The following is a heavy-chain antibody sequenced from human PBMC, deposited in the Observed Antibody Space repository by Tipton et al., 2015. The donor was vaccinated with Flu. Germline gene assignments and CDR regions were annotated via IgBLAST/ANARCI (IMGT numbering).Heavy chain of an antibody. CDR3: ARALRTTGFDY. D-gene: IGHD1-1*01. V-gene: IGHV4-39*07. CDR1: GGSISTSGYY. CDR2: INHSGDT. Sequence: TLSLTCTVSGGSISTSGYYWTYIRQPPGKGLEWIGEINHSGDTNYNPSLKSRVTISVDTSKNQFSLKLTSVTAADTAVYSCARALRTTGFDYWGQGTLVTVSS. J-gene: IGHJ4*02.